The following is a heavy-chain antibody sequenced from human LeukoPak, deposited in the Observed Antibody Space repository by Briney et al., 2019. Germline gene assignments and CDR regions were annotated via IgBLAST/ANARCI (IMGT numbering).Heavy chain of an antibody. Sequence: GGSLRLSCAASGFTFSSYWMHWVRQAPGKGLVWVSRINSDGSSTSYADSVKGRFTISRDNAKNTLYLQMNSPRAEDTAVYYCARDCSSTSCYRSGFDPWGQGTLVTVSS. CDR2: INSDGSST. D-gene: IGHD2-2*02. CDR1: GFTFSSYW. J-gene: IGHJ5*02. CDR3: ARDCSSTSCYRSGFDP. V-gene: IGHV3-74*01.